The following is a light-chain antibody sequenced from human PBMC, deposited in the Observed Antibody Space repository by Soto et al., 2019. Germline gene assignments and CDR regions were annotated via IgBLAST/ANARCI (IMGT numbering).Light chain of an antibody. CDR1: QSVSSN. CDR2: GAS. J-gene: IGKJ2*01. CDR3: QQYNNWPPVYT. Sequence: EIVMTQSPATLSVSPGERATLSCRASQSVSSNLAWYQQKPSQAPRLLIYGASTRATGIPARFSGSGSGTEFTLTISSLQSEDFAVYYCQQYNNWPPVYTFGQGTKLEIK. V-gene: IGKV3-15*01.